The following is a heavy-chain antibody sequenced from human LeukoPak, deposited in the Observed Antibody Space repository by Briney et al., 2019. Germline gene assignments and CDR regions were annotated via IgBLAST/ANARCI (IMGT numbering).Heavy chain of an antibody. J-gene: IGHJ4*02. D-gene: IGHD1-1*01. CDR3: ARWSGWNDPYYFDY. CDR2: IYCSGST. Sequence: SETLSLTCTVSGGPISSYYWSWIRQPPGKGLEWIGYIYCSGSTNYNPSLKSRVTISVDTSKNQFSLKLSSVTAADTAAYYCARWSGWNDPYYFDYWGQGTLVTVSS. V-gene: IGHV4-59*08. CDR1: GGPISSYY.